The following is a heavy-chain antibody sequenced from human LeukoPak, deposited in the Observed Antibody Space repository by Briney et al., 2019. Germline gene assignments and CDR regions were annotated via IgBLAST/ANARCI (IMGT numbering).Heavy chain of an antibody. V-gene: IGHV4-39*01. CDR2: IYYSGST. J-gene: IGHJ3*02. CDR1: GGSISSSSYY. CDR3: ARTYGGYVGDAFDI. Sequence: SETLSLTCTVSGGSISSSSYYWGWIRQPPGKGLEWIGSIYYSGSTYYNPSLRSRVTISVDTSKNQFSLKLSSVTAADTAVYYCARTYGGYVGDAFDIWGQGTMVTVSS. D-gene: IGHD5-12*01.